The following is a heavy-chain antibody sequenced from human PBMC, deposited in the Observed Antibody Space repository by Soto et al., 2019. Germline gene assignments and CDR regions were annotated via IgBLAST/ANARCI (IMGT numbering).Heavy chain of an antibody. D-gene: IGHD5-12*01. J-gene: IGHJ4*02. V-gene: IGHV4-39*01. CDR1: GGSISSSSYY. CDR2: IYYSGST. Sequence: QLQLQESGPGLVKPSETLSLTCTVSGGSISSSSYYWGWIRQPPGKGLEWIGSIYYSGSTYYNPSLKSRVTISVDTSKNQFSLKLSSVTAADTAVYYCARRGGYSGYDKAWSWDYWGQGTLVTVSS. CDR3: ARRGGYSGYDKAWSWDY.